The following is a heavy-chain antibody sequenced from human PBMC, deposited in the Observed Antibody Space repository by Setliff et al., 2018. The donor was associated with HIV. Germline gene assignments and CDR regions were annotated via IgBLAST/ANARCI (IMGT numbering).Heavy chain of an antibody. CDR3: AMFSSSSG. CDR2: ISSSGSTI. Sequence: GGSLRLSCAASGFTFSSYEMNWVRQAPGKGLEWVSYISSSGSTIYYPDSVKGRFTISRDNAKNSLYLQMNSLRGDDTAVYYCAMFSSSSGWGQGTQVTVSS. V-gene: IGHV3-48*03. CDR1: GFTFSSYE. J-gene: IGHJ4*02. D-gene: IGHD6-6*01.